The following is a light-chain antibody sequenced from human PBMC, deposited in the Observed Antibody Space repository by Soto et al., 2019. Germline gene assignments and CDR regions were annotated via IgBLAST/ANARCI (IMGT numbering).Light chain of an antibody. CDR2: SAS. CDR1: QSISTH. CDR3: QQYYVWPPT. V-gene: IGKV3-15*01. Sequence: EIVVTQSPATLSVSLGESAALSCRASQSISTHLAWYQQRPGQSPRLLISSASSRVTGFSARFSGSGSGTEFTLTISSLQSEDFAVYHCQQYYVWPPTFGQGTKIEI. J-gene: IGKJ1*01.